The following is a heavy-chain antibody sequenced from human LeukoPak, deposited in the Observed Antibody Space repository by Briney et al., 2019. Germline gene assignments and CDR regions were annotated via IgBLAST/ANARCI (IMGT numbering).Heavy chain of an antibody. D-gene: IGHD4-17*01. Sequence: GGSLRLSCAASGFSFSRYAMGWVRQAPGKGLEWVSTVNESGGCTYYADSVKGRFTMSRDNSRSTLYLQMNSLRAEDTAVYYCVESPMTRVTTGGFDFWGQGTLVTVSS. CDR3: VESPMTRVTTGGFDF. J-gene: IGHJ4*02. CDR1: GFSFSRYA. CDR2: VNESGGCT. V-gene: IGHV3-23*01.